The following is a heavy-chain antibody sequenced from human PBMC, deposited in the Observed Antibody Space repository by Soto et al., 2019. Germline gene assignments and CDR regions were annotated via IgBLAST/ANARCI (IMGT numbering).Heavy chain of an antibody. CDR2: VIPLFDAA. V-gene: IGHV1-69*01. CDR1: GGIFTNNA. J-gene: IGHJ6*01. CDR3: ATGGHNDGYNFYHGMDV. D-gene: IGHD3-16*01. Sequence: QVQVVQSGAEVKKPGSSVKVSCKVSGGIFTNNAISWVRQAPGQGLEWLGGVIPLFDAAYYAQIFRGRIRISADGATTTAYIELSGLTSADTAVYFCATGGHNDGYNFYHGMDVWGQGTTVTV.